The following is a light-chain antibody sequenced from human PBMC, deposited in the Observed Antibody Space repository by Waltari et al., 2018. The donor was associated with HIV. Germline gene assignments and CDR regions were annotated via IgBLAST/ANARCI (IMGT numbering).Light chain of an antibody. Sequence: EIMLTQSPATLSLSPGERATLPCRASQSVSSYLAWYQQKSGQAPRLLIYDAANRATGIPARFSGSGSGTDFTLTISSLEPEDFAVYYCQQRSNWPITFGQGTRLEIK. CDR2: DAA. CDR1: QSVSSY. V-gene: IGKV3-11*01. J-gene: IGKJ5*01. CDR3: QQRSNWPIT.